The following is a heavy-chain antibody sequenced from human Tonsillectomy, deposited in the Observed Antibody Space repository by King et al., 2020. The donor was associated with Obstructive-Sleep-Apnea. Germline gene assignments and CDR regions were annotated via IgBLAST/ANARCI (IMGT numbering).Heavy chain of an antibody. CDR2: ISYDGSNK. CDR3: ARDVGSSGWYDAHYGMDV. CDR1: RFTFSSYA. Sequence: VQLVESGGGVVQPGRSLRLSCAASRFTFSSYAMHWVRQAPGKGLEWVAVISYDGSNKYYADSVEGRFTISRDNSKNTLYLQMNRLRAEDTAVYYCARDVGSSGWYDAHYGMDVWGQGTTVTVSS. V-gene: IGHV3-30-3*01. J-gene: IGHJ6*02. D-gene: IGHD6-19*01.